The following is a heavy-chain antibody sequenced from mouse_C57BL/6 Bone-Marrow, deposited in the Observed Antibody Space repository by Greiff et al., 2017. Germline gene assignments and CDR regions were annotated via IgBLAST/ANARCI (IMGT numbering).Heavy chain of an antibody. J-gene: IGHJ4*01. Sequence: EVNVVESGGGLVQPGGSLSLSCAASGFTFTDYYMSWVRQPPGKALEWLGFIRNKANGYTTEYSASVKGRFTISRDNSQSILYLQMNALRAEDSATYYCARYPYYYGSSSYAMDYWGQGTSVTVSS. CDR3: ARYPYYYGSSSYAMDY. CDR2: IRNKANGYTT. D-gene: IGHD1-1*01. V-gene: IGHV7-3*01. CDR1: GFTFTDYY.